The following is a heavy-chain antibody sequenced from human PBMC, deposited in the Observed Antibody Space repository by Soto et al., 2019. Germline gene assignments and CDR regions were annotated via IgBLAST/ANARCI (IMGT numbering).Heavy chain of an antibody. J-gene: IGHJ5*02. V-gene: IGHV5-51*01. CDR1: GYNFPDYW. CDR3: TRHGEEGQTHFRINWFDP. Sequence: GEALKISCKGLGYNFPDYWIAWVRQMPGKGLEYMGIIYPGDSDTRYSPSFQGQVTISADKSISTAYLQWNSLEASDTAMYYCTRHGEEGQTHFRINWFDPWGQRTLVTVYS. CDR2: IYPGDSDT.